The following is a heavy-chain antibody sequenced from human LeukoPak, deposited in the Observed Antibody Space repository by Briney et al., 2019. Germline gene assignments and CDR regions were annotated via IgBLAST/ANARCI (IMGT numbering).Heavy chain of an antibody. D-gene: IGHD5-12*01. CDR2: IYYSGST. Sequence: SETLSLTCTVSGGSISSYYWSWIRQPPGKGLEWIGYIYYSGSTNYNPSLKSRFTISVDMSKNQFSLKLSSVTAADTAVYYCARGLYSGYDWVDYWGQGTLVTVSS. CDR1: GGSISSYY. CDR3: ARGLYSGYDWVDY. V-gene: IGHV4-59*01. J-gene: IGHJ4*02.